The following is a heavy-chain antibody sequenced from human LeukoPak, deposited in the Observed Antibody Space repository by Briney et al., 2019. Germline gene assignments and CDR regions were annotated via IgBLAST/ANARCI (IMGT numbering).Heavy chain of an antibody. Sequence: GGSLRLSCAASGFAFSSYAMSWVRQAPGKGLEWVSAISGSGGSTYYADSVKGRFTISRDNSKYTLYLQMNSLRAEDTAVYYCAKARWAPTYYDYWGQGTLVTVSS. CDR2: ISGSGGST. J-gene: IGHJ4*02. CDR3: AKARWAPTYYDY. V-gene: IGHV3-23*01. CDR1: GFAFSSYA. D-gene: IGHD4-23*01.